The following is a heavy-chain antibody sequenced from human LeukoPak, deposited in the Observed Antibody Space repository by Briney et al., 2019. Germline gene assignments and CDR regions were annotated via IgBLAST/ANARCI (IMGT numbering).Heavy chain of an antibody. Sequence: GASVKVSCKASRYTFTGYYMHWVRQAPGQGLEWMGWINPNSGGTNYAQKFQGRVTMTRDTSISTAYMELSRLRSDDTAVYYCASPGAGVATIWGLDYWGQGTLVTVSS. V-gene: IGHV1-2*02. CDR1: RYTFTGYY. J-gene: IGHJ4*02. CDR3: ASPGAGVATIWGLDY. D-gene: IGHD5-12*01. CDR2: INPNSGGT.